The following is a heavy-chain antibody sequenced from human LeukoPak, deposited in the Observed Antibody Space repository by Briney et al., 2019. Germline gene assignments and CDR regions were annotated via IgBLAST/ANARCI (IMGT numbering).Heavy chain of an antibody. V-gene: IGHV3-13*01. CDR3: ARSATAVEHEDYGMDV. CDR1: GFSFSSYD. CDR2: IGTAGDT. Sequence: GGSLRLSCAASGFSFSSYDMHWVRQATGKGLEWVSAIGTAGDTYYPGSVKGRFTISRENVKNSLYLQMNSLRAGDTAVYYCARSATAVEHEDYGMDVWGQGATVTVSS. D-gene: IGHD4-23*01. J-gene: IGHJ6*02.